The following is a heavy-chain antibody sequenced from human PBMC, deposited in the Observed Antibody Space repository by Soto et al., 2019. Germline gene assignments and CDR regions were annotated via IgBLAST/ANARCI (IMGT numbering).Heavy chain of an antibody. CDR1: GFPFDRYS. CDR3: ARDPVVGMATIPSTFDY. Sequence: GGSLRLSYTASGFPFDRYSMNWVRQAPGKGLEWLSFITSGGETVYYADSVKGRFTISRDNARNSLYLQMSSLRGEDTAMYYCARDPVVGMATIPSTFDYWGQGTQVTVSS. D-gene: IGHD3-3*01. V-gene: IGHV3-48*01. CDR2: ITSGGETV. J-gene: IGHJ4*02.